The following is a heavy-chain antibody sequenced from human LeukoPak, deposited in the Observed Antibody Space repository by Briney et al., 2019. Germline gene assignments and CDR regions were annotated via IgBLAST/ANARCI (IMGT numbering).Heavy chain of an antibody. Sequence: SETLSLTCAVYGGSFSGYYWSRIRQPPGKGLEWIGEINHSGSTNYNPSLKSRVTISVDTSKNQFSLKLSSVTAADTAVYYCAGRRARGPGMMTFGGALGTPFDYWGQGTLVTVSS. CDR2: INHSGST. J-gene: IGHJ4*02. CDR1: GGSFSGYY. D-gene: IGHD3-16*01. V-gene: IGHV4-34*01. CDR3: AGRRARGPGMMTFGGALGTPFDY.